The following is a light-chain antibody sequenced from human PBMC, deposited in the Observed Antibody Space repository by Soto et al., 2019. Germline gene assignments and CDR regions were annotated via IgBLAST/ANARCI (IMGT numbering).Light chain of an antibody. Sequence: DIQMTQSPSSLSASVGGRVTITCRASQGISTYLAWYQQKPGKVPKLLIYAASNLQSGVPSRFSGSGSGTEFTLTSSSLQPEDVATYYCQKYNSAPLTFGGATNVEIK. CDR3: QKYNSAPLT. CDR1: QGISTY. V-gene: IGKV1-27*01. CDR2: AAS. J-gene: IGKJ4*01.